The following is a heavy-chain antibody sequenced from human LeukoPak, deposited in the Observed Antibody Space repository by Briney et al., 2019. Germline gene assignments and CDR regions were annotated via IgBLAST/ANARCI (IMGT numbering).Heavy chain of an antibody. V-gene: IGHV3-23*01. CDR1: GFTFSSYA. J-gene: IGHJ4*02. Sequence: GRSLRLSCAASGFTFSSYAMSWVRQAPGKGLEWVSAISGSGGSTYYADSVKGRFTISRDNSKNTLYVQMNSLRAEDTAVYYCAKELGYCSSTSCYYYFDSWGQETLVTVSS. D-gene: IGHD2-2*01. CDR3: AKELGYCSSTSCYYYFDS. CDR2: ISGSGGST.